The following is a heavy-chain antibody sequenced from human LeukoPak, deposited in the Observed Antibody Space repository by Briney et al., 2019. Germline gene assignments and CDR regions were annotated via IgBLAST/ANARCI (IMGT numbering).Heavy chain of an antibody. D-gene: IGHD6-19*01. CDR3: ARLTGRRIAVAGLHY. CDR2: IYPGDSDT. J-gene: IGHJ4*02. CDR1: GYSFTSYW. V-gene: IGHV5-51*01. Sequence: GESLKISCKGSGYSFTSYWIGWVRQMPGKGLEWMGIIYPGDSDTRYSPSFQGQVTISADKSISTAYLQWSSLKASDTAMYYCARLTGRRIAVAGLHYWGQGTLVTVSS.